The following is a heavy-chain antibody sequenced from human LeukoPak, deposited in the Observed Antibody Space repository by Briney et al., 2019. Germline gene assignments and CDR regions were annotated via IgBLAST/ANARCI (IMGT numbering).Heavy chain of an antibody. J-gene: IGHJ4*02. CDR1: GFTFSSYW. CDR2: IRQDGGEK. D-gene: IGHD4-17*01. Sequence: GGSLRLSCAVSGFTFSSYWMNWVRQAPGKGLEWVASIRQDGGEKSYVDSVKGRFTISRDNAQNSLYLQMNSLRAEDTAVYYCARDPHYGDYNFWGQGTLVTVSS. V-gene: IGHV3-7*01. CDR3: ARDPHYGDYNF.